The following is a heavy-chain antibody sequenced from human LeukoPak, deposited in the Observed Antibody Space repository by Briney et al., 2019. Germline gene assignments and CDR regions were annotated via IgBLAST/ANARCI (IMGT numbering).Heavy chain of an antibody. CDR1: EFTVSSNY. Sequence: GGSLRLSCAASEFTVSSNYMSWVRQAPGKGLEWVANIKQDGSEKYYVDSVKGRFTISRDNAKNSLYLQMNSLRAEDTAVYYCGFDYRSYWGQGTLVTVSS. CDR2: IKQDGSEK. D-gene: IGHD4-11*01. V-gene: IGHV3-7*01. J-gene: IGHJ4*02. CDR3: GFDYRSY.